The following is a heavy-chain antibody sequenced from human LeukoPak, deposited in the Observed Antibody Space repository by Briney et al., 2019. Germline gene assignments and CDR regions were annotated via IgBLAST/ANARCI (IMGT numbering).Heavy chain of an antibody. CDR3: ARVSGSRNPHSNYYYYYMDV. V-gene: IGHV1-18*01. J-gene: IGHJ6*03. CDR1: GYTFSEYA. Sequence: ASVKVSCKVFGYTFSEYAVSWVRQAPGQGLKWMGWINGFNGNPKYAQKFQDRVTMTTDTYTSTAYMEVKSLRSDDTAVYYCARVSGSRNPHSNYYYYYMDVWGEGTTVVVSS. CDR2: INGFNGNP. D-gene: IGHD3-10*01.